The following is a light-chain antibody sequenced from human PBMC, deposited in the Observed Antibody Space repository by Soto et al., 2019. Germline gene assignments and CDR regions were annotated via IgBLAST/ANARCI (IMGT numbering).Light chain of an antibody. Sequence: DIQMTQSPSSLSASVGDRVTITCRASQGINNLLAWFQQKPGKAPKSLIYAVSTLQTGVPSKSNGSGSETDFTLTINRLQPEDFPTYYCPLHHSSPPSFGQGTKVEI. CDR2: AVS. J-gene: IGKJ1*01. V-gene: IGKV1-16*02. CDR1: QGINNL. CDR3: PLHHSSPPS.